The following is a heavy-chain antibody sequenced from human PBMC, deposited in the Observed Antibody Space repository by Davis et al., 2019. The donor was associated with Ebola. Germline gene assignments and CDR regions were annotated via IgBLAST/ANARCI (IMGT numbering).Heavy chain of an antibody. J-gene: IGHJ6*02. CDR3: ARYYYDSSGWGYYYYGMDV. V-gene: IGHV4-59*08. Sequence: SETLSLTCTVSGGSISSYYWSCILQPPGKGLEWIGYIYYSGSTNYNPALKSLVTISVDTSKNQFSLKLSSVTAADTAVYYCARYYYDSSGWGYYYYGMDVWGQGTTVTVSS. CDR2: IYYSGST. CDR1: GGSISSYY. D-gene: IGHD3-22*01.